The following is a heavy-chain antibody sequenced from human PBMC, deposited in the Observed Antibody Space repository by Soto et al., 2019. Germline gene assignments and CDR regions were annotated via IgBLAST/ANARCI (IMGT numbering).Heavy chain of an antibody. Sequence: GGSLRLSCAASGFTFSNAWMSWVRQAPGKGLEWVGRIKSKTDGGTTDYAAPVKGRFTISRDDSKNTLYLQMNSLKTEDTAVYYCTILLYYYDSSGYYTPSPDAFDIWGQGTMVTGSS. D-gene: IGHD3-22*01. J-gene: IGHJ3*02. CDR2: IKSKTDGGTT. CDR3: TILLYYYDSSGYYTPSPDAFDI. V-gene: IGHV3-15*01. CDR1: GFTFSNAW.